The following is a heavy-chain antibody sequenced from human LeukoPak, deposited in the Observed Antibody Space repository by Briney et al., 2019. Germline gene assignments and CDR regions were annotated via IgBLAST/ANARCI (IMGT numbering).Heavy chain of an antibody. CDR1: GGSISSSYY. Sequence: SETLSLTCTVSGGSISSSYYWGWIRQPPGKGLEWIGSIYYSGSTYYNPSLKSRVTISVDTSKNQFSLKLSSVTAADTAVYYCARIPYSSGWHFDYWGQGTLVTVSS. V-gene: IGHV4-39*01. D-gene: IGHD6-19*01. CDR2: IYYSGST. J-gene: IGHJ4*02. CDR3: ARIPYSSGWHFDY.